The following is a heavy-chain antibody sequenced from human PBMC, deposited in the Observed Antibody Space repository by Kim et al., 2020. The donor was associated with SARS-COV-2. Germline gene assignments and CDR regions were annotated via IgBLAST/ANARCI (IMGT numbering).Heavy chain of an antibody. J-gene: IGHJ3*01. CDR3: AKGRSAFDV. Sequence: SKYYADAVKGRFTISRDNSKNPLYLQMNSQRAEDTAVYYCAKGRSAFDVWGRGTLVTVSS. V-gene: IGHV3-23*01. CDR2: SK. D-gene: IGHD4-17*01.